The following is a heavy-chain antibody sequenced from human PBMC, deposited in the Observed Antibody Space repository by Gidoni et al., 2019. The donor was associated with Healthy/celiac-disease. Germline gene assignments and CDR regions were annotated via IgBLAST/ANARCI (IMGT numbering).Heavy chain of an antibody. D-gene: IGHD6-13*01. J-gene: IGHJ3*02. V-gene: IGHV3-15*01. CDR2: IKSKTDGVTT. CDR3: TTGIRRTIAAACFDAFDI. Sequence: EVQLVESGGGLVKPGGALRLSCAAAGCTFSKAWRIGVRQAPGKGLELVGRIKSKTDGVTTDYAAPVKGRFTISRDDSKNTLYLQMNSLKTEDTAVYYCTTGIRRTIAAACFDAFDIWGQGTMVTVSS. CDR1: GCTFSKAW.